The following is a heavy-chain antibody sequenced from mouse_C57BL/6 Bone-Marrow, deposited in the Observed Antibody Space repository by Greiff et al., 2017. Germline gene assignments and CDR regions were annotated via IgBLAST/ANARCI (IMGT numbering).Heavy chain of an antibody. J-gene: IGHJ4*01. CDR2: INPSTGGT. Sequence: VQLQQSGPELVKPGASVKISCKASGYSFTGYYMNWVKQSPEKSLEWIGEINPSTGGTTYNQKFKAKATLTVDKSSSTAYMQRKSLTSEDSAVYYCARGVLPYYYAMDYWGQGTSVTVSS. CDR1: GYSFTGYY. V-gene: IGHV1-42*01. D-gene: IGHD5-5*01. CDR3: ARGVLPYYYAMDY.